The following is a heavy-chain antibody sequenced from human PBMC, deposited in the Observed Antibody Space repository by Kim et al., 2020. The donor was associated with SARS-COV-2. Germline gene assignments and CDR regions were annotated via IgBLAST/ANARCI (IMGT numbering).Heavy chain of an antibody. V-gene: IGHV3-15*01. D-gene: IGHD3-22*01. CDR3: TNDRYYDSSGYYLDAFDI. CDR2: IKSKTDGGTT. Sequence: GGSLRLSCAASGFTFSNAWMSWVRQAPGKGLEWVGRIKSKTDGGTTDYAAPVKGRFTISRDDSKNTLYLQMNSLKTEDTAVYSCTNDRYYDSSGYYLDAFDIWVQGTMVTVSS. J-gene: IGHJ3*02. CDR1: GFTFSNAW.